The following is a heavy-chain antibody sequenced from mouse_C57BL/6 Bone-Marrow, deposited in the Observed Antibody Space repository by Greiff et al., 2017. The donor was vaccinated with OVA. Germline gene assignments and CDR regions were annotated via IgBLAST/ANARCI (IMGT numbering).Heavy chain of an antibody. D-gene: IGHD4-1*01. CDR2: IYPGDGDT. CDR1: GYAFSSYW. CDR3: ERSALGRLDY. Sequence: QVQLQQSGAELVKPGASVKISCKASGYAFSSYWMNWVKQRPGKGLEWIGQIYPGDGDTNYNGKFKGKATLTADKSSSTAYMQLSSLTSEDAAVYFCERSALGRLDYWGQGTTLTVSS. J-gene: IGHJ2*01. V-gene: IGHV1-80*01.